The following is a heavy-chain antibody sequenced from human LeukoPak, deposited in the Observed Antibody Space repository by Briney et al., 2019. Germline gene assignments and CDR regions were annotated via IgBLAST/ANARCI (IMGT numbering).Heavy chain of an antibody. Sequence: SETLSLTCTVSGDSISSGDYYWSWIRQPAGKGLEWIGRIYTSGSTNYNPSLKSRVTMSVDTSKNQFSLKLSSVTAADTAVYYCARDRLRYYYDSSGYYDYWGQGTLVTVSS. D-gene: IGHD3-22*01. CDR1: GDSISSGDYY. CDR3: ARDRLRYYYDSSGYYDY. CDR2: IYTSGST. V-gene: IGHV4-61*02. J-gene: IGHJ4*02.